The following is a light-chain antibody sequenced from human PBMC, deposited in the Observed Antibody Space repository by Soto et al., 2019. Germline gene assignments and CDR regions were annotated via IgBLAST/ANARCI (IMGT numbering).Light chain of an antibody. J-gene: IGKJ2*01. CDR3: QQRSNWPPYT. V-gene: IGKV3-11*01. CDR2: DAS. Sequence: EIVLTQSPATLSLSPGERATLSCRASQSVSSYLAWYQQKPGQAPRLLIYDASNRATGIPNRFSGSGSGTDFTLTISSIEPEDFAVYYCQQRSNWPPYTFGQGTKLEIK. CDR1: QSVSSY.